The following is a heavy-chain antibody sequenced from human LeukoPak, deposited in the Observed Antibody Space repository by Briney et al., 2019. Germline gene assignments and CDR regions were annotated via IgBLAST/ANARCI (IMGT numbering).Heavy chain of an antibody. CDR1: GFTFNDYG. J-gene: IGHJ4*02. CDR2: IRWDGNSL. Sequence: PGRSLRLSCAASGFTFNDYGMHWVRHPPGKGLEWVSSIRWDGNSLGYADSVKGRFTISRDNVKNSLYLQMNSLRAEDTAVYYCARGGGNSAFDYWGQGTLVTVSS. CDR3: ARGGGNSAFDY. V-gene: IGHV3-9*01. D-gene: IGHD4-23*01.